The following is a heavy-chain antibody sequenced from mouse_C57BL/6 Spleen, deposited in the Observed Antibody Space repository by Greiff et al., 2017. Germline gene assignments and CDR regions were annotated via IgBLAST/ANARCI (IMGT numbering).Heavy chain of an antibody. Sequence: QVQLQQSGAELVKPGASVKLSCKASGYTFTEYTIHWVKQRSGQGLEWIGWFYPGSGSTKYNEQFKDKATLTADKSSSTAYLELIRLTSEVTAVYFCARHGTGYYAMDYWGQGTSVTVSA. V-gene: IGHV1-62-2*01. J-gene: IGHJ4*01. CDR3: ARHGTGYYAMDY. D-gene: IGHD4-1*01. CDR2: FYPGSGST. CDR1: GYTFTEYT.